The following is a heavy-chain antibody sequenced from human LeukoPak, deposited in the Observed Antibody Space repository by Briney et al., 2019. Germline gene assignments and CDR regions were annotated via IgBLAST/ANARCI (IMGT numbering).Heavy chain of an antibody. Sequence: GASVKVSCKASGFTFTRSAMQWVRQARGQRLEWIGWIVVGSGNTKYAQKFQERVTITRDMSTGTAYMELSRLRSDDTVVYYCATPSTQAWNYFDYWGQGTLVTVSS. J-gene: IGHJ4*02. V-gene: IGHV1-58*02. CDR1: GFTFTRSA. CDR3: ATPSTQAWNYFDY. D-gene: IGHD1-1*01. CDR2: IVVGSGNT.